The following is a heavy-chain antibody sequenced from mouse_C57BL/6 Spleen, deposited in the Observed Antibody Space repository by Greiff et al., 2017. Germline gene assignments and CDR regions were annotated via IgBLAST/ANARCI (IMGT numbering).Heavy chain of an antibody. Sequence: VQLQQSGGDLVKPGGSLKLSCAASGFTFSSYGMSWVRQTPDKRLEWVATISSGGSYTYYPDSVKGRFTISRDNAKNTLYLQMSSLKSEDTAMYYCARDNDYDWFAYWGQGALVTVSA. CDR3: ARDNDYDWFAY. CDR2: ISSGGSYT. CDR1: GFTFSSYG. J-gene: IGHJ3*01. D-gene: IGHD2-4*01. V-gene: IGHV5-6*01.